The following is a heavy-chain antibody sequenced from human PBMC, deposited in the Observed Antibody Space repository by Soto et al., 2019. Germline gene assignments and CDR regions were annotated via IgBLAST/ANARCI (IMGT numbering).Heavy chain of an antibody. J-gene: IGHJ4*02. CDR2: IYHSGTT. CDR1: GGSISSSNW. CDR3: ARGSYSIAARPVHFDY. Sequence: SETLSLTCAVSGGSISSSNWWSWVRQPPGKGLEWIWEIYHSGTTNYNPSLKSRVTISVDKSKNQFSLMLSSATAAATAVYYCARGSYSIAARPVHFDYWGQGTLVTFSS. V-gene: IGHV4-4*02. D-gene: IGHD6-6*01.